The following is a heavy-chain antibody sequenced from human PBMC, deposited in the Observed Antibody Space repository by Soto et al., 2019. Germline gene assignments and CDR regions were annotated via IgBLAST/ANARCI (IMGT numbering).Heavy chain of an antibody. D-gene: IGHD3-10*01. CDR2: ISYDGSTK. J-gene: IGHJ6*02. CDR3: AKESFGMTPLHYCGMDV. Sequence: GGSLRLSCAASGFTFDSFGMHWVRQAPGKGLEWVAVISYDGSTKYYADSVKDRFTISRDNSKNTLFLQMNTLTGDDTALYFCAKESFGMTPLHYCGMDVWGQGTTVTVSS. CDR1: GFTFDSFG. V-gene: IGHV3-30*18.